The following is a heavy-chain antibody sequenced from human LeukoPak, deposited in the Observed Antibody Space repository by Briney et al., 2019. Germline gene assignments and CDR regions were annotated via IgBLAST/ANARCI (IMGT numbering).Heavy chain of an antibody. D-gene: IGHD6-13*01. CDR3: ATRIGNSSSWTLYYFDY. J-gene: IGHJ4*02. CDR2: INHSGST. Sequence: PSETLSLTCTVSGGSISSYYWSWIRQPPGKGLEWIGEINHSGSTNYNPSLKSRVTISVDTSKNQFSLKLSSVSAADTAVYYCATRIGNSSSWTLYYFDYWGQGTLVTVSS. CDR1: GGSISSYY. V-gene: IGHV4-34*01.